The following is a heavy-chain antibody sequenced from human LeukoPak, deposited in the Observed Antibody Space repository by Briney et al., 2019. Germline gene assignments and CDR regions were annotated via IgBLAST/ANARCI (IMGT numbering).Heavy chain of an antibody. CDR1: GYTFTSYG. J-gene: IGHJ4*02. D-gene: IGHD5-24*01. CDR2: ISAYNGNT. Sequence: GASVEVSCKASGYTFTSYGISWVRQAPGQGLEWMGWISAYNGNTNYAQKLQGRVTMTTDTSTSTAYMELRSLRSDDTAVYYCARGETTINHGYNSYFDYWGQGTLVTVSS. CDR3: ARGETTINHGYNSYFDY. V-gene: IGHV1-18*01.